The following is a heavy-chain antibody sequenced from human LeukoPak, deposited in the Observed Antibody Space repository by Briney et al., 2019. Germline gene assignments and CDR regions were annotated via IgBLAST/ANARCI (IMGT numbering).Heavy chain of an antibody. CDR2: IGGSGGGT. V-gene: IGHV3-23*01. CDR3: AKRGVVIRVILVGFHKEAYYFDS. D-gene: IGHD3-22*01. Sequence: GGSLRLSCAVSGITLSNYGMSWVRRAPGKGLEWVAGIGGSGGGTNYADSVKGRFVISRDNAKNTLYLQMSSLRVEDTAVYFCAKRGVVIRVILVGFHKEAYYFDSWGQGALVTVSS. J-gene: IGHJ4*02. CDR1: GITLSNYG.